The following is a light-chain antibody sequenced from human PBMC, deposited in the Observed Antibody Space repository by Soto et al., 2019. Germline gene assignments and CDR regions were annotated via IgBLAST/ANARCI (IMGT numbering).Light chain of an antibody. CDR3: QQRSNWPLT. V-gene: IGKV3-11*01. J-gene: IGKJ4*01. Sequence: EIVLTQSPVTLSLSPGERATLSCRASQSVTSYLAWYQQKPGQAPRLLIYDASNKATGISARLSGSGSGTDFTLTISSLEPEDSAVYYCQQRSNWPLTFGGGTKVESK. CDR2: DAS. CDR1: QSVTSY.